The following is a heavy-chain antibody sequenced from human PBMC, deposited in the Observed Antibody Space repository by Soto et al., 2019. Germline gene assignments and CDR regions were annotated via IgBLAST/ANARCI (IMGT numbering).Heavy chain of an antibody. CDR1: GGSISSSSYY. V-gene: IGHV4-39*01. CDR3: ADMRGQWLPRD. J-gene: IGHJ4*02. Sequence: PSETLSLTCTVSGGSISSSSYYWGWIRQPPGKGLEWIGSIYYSGTTYYNPSLKSRVTISVDTSKNQFFLNLNSVSAADTAVYFCADMRGQWLPRDWGQGTLVTVS. CDR2: IYYSGTT. D-gene: IGHD6-19*01.